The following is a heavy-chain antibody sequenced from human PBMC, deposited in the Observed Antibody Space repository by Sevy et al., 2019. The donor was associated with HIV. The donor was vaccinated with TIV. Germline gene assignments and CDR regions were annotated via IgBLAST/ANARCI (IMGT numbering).Heavy chain of an antibody. J-gene: IGHJ4*02. CDR1: GYSFTSHW. CDR2: IHPEDSET. D-gene: IGHD3-22*01. V-gene: IGHV5-51*01. Sequence: GESLKISCQGSGYSFTSHWIGWVRHMPGKGLEWMGIIHPEDSETRYSPSFQGQVTFSADKSISTAYLQWSSLKASDTAMYYCATSRSDYFDSSGYYIYWGQGTLVTVSS. CDR3: ATSRSDYFDSSGYYIY.